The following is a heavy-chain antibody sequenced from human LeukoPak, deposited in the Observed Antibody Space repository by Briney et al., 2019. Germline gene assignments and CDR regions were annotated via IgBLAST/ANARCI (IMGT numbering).Heavy chain of an antibody. D-gene: IGHD2-21*02. Sequence: ASVTVSCTASGYTFTGYYMHWVRQAPGQGLEWMGWINPNSGGTNYVQKFQGRVTMTRDTSISTAYMELSRLRSDDTAVYYCARAKAYCGGDCYSSEYFQHWGQGTLVTVSS. V-gene: IGHV1-2*02. J-gene: IGHJ1*01. CDR1: GYTFTGYY. CDR3: ARAKAYCGGDCYSSEYFQH. CDR2: INPNSGGT.